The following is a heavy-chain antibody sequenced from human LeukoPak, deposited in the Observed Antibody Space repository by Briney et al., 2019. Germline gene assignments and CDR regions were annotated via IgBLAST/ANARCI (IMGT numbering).Heavy chain of an antibody. CDR1: GFTFSSYS. V-gene: IGHV3-48*04. CDR3: ARDLGGYFDY. Sequence: GGSLRLSCAASGFTFSSYSMNWVRQAPGKGLEWVSYISSSSSTIYYADSVKGRFTISRDNAKNSLYLQMNSLRAEDTAAYYCARDLGGYFDYWGQGTLVTVSS. J-gene: IGHJ4*02. CDR2: ISSSSSTI.